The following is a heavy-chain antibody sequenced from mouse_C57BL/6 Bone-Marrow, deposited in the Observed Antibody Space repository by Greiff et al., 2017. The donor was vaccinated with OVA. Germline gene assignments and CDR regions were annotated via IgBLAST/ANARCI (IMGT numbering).Heavy chain of an antibody. CDR1: GYTFTSYW. CDR2: IYPGSGST. J-gene: IGHJ4*01. D-gene: IGHD3-2*02. CDR3: ARSIRQLRPYVYAMDY. Sequence: VQLQQPGAELVKPGASVKMSCKASGYTFTSYWITWVKQRPGQGLEWIGDIYPGSGSTNYNEKFKSKATLTVDTSSSTAYMQLSSLTSEDSAVYYCARSIRQLRPYVYAMDYWGQGTSVTVSS. V-gene: IGHV1-55*01.